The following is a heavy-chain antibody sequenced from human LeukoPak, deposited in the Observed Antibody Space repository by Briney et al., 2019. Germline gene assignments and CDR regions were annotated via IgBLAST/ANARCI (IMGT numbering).Heavy chain of an antibody. Sequence: PGGSLRLSCAASGFTFIDYAMSWVRQAPGKGREWVSGISGGGASTYYADSVKGRFTISRDNSKNTMYLQMSSLRAEDTALYYCAKDVRSVATIVANWGQGTLVTVSS. V-gene: IGHV3-23*01. J-gene: IGHJ4*02. CDR3: AKDVRSVATIVAN. CDR1: GFTFIDYA. CDR2: ISGGGAST. D-gene: IGHD5-12*01.